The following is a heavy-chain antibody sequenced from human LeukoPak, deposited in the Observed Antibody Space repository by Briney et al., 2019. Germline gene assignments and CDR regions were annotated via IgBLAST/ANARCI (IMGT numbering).Heavy chain of an antibody. CDR3: TSVVVAAMAFDY. Sequence: PGGSLRLSCAASGFTFSGSAMHWVRQASGKGLEWVGRIRSKANSYATAYAASVKGRFTISRDDSKNTAYLQMNSLKTEDTAVYYCTSVVVAAMAFDYWGQGTLVTVSS. CDR1: GFTFSGSA. V-gene: IGHV3-73*01. CDR2: IRSKANSYAT. D-gene: IGHD2-15*01. J-gene: IGHJ4*02.